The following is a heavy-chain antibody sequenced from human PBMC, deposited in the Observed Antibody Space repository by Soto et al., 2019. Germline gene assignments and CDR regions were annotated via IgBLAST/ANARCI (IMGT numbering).Heavy chain of an antibody. CDR2: INTDGSTT. D-gene: IGHD3-16*01. J-gene: IGHJ4*02. Sequence: EVQLVESGGGLVQPGGSLSLSCAASGFTFSNYWMPWVRQAPGKGPVWVSRINTDGSTTNYADSVKGRFTISRDNAKNTLYLQTNSLGAEDTAVYYCARDLGGYASHWGQGTLVTVSS. V-gene: IGHV3-74*01. CDR1: GFTFSNYW. CDR3: ARDLGGYASH.